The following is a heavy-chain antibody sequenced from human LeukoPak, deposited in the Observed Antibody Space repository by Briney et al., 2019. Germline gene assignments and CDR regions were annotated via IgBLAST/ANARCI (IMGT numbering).Heavy chain of an antibody. CDR1: GGSISSYY. Sequence: PSETLSLTCTVSGGSISSYYWSWTRQPAGKGLEWIGRIYTSGSTNYNPSLKSRVTMSVDTSKNQFSLKLRSVTAADTAVYYCARVTYSTSSMSLDAFDIWGQGTMVTVSS. D-gene: IGHD6-6*01. J-gene: IGHJ3*02. V-gene: IGHV4-4*07. CDR2: IYTSGST. CDR3: ARVTYSTSSMSLDAFDI.